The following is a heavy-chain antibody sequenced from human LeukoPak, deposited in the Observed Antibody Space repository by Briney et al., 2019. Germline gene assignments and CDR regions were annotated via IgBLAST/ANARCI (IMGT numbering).Heavy chain of an antibody. CDR3: AIDRLVGSYYYGSGRSDY. V-gene: IGHV1-69*04. Sequence: SVTVSCKASGGTFSSYDISWVRQAPGQGLEWMGRIIPILGIANYAQKFQGRVTITADKSTSTAYMELSSLRSEDTAVYYCAIDRLVGSYYYGSGRSDYWGQGTLVTVSS. CDR1: GGTFSSYD. J-gene: IGHJ4*02. CDR2: IIPILGIA. D-gene: IGHD3-10*01.